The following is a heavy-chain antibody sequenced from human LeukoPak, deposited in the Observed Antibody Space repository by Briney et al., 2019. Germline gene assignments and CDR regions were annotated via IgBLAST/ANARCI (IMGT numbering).Heavy chain of an antibody. CDR2: INPNSGGT. J-gene: IGHJ5*02. CDR1: GYTFTGYY. Sequence: ASVKVSCKASGYTFTGYYMQWVRQAPGQGLEWMGWINPNSGGTNYGQKFQGRVTMTRDTSISTAYMELSRLRSDDTAVYYCARDAYIQDCGGGSCYSVSPPWGQGTLVTVSS. V-gene: IGHV1-2*02. D-gene: IGHD2-15*01. CDR3: ARDAYIQDCGGGSCYSVSPP.